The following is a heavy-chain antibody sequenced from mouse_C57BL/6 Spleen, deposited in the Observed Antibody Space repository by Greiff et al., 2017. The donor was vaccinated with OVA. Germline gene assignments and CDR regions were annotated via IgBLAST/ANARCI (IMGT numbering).Heavy chain of an antibody. CDR2: IYPGNSDT. D-gene: IGHD1-1*01. CDR1: GYTFTSYW. J-gene: IGHJ1*03. Sequence: VQLQQSGTVLARPGASVKMSCKTSGYTFTSYWMHWVKQRPGQGLEWIGAIYPGNSDTSYNQKFKGKAKLTAVTSARTAYMELSSLTNEDSAVYYCTRDDYYGSSNWYFDVWGTGTTVTVSS. CDR3: TRDDYYGSSNWYFDV. V-gene: IGHV1-5*01.